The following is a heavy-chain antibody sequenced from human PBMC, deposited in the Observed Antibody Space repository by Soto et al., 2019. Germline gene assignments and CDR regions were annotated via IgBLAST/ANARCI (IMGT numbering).Heavy chain of an antibody. CDR3: AKDRGAAAGYYFDY. CDR2: ISWNSGSI. J-gene: IGHJ4*02. D-gene: IGHD6-13*01. V-gene: IGHV3-9*01. Sequence: SLKLSCEASGFNVDDYGMHWVRQAPGKGLEWVSGISWNSGSIGYADSVKGLFTITRDNAKNSLYLQMNSLRAEDTSLYYCAKDRGAAAGYYFDYWGQGALVTVSS. CDR1: GFNVDDYG.